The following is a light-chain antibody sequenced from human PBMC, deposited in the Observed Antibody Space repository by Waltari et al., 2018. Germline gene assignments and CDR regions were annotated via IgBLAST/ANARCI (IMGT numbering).Light chain of an antibody. Sequence: QSALTQPASVSASPGHPITIPSSGVASGVCASDYVSWYQHHPGKAPQVIIYDVTSRPSGVSDRFSASKSGNTASLTISRLQPEDEGDYYCSSQTPDGVVLFGGGTKLTVL. J-gene: IGLJ3*02. V-gene: IGLV2-14*03. CDR1: ASGVCASDY. CDR2: DVT. CDR3: SSQTPDGVVL.